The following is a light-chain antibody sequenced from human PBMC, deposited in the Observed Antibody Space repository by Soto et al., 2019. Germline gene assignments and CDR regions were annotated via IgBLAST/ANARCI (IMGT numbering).Light chain of an antibody. CDR2: AAS. Sequence: DIQMTQSPSSLSTSVGDRVTITCRASQSISSYLNWYQQKPGKAPKLLIYAASSLQSGVPSRFSGSGSGTDFTLTISSLQPEDFATYYCQQSYGTLRGTFGQGTRLEIK. J-gene: IGKJ5*01. CDR1: QSISSY. V-gene: IGKV1-39*01. CDR3: QQSYGTLRGT.